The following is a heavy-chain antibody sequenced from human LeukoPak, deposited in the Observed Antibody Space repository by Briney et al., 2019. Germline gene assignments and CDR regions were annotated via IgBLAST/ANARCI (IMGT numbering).Heavy chain of an antibody. J-gene: IGHJ4*02. D-gene: IGHD6-13*01. V-gene: IGHV3-7*03. CDR1: GFPFNAYW. CDR2: IRQDGDTK. CDR3: ARSLPYGTTWYGRSDF. Sequence: GESLRLSCAASGFPFNAYWMTWVRQAPGKGLEWVANIRQDGDTKYYVDSVKGRFTISRDNAMNSLYLQMNSLRAEDTAIYYCARSLPYGTTWYGRSDFWGQGTLVTVCS.